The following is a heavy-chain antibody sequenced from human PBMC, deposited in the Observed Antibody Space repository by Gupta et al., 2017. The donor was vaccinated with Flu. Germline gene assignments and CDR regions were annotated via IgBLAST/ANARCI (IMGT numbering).Heavy chain of an antibody. D-gene: IGHD2-15*01. J-gene: IGHJ4*02. CDR2: IYTSGST. Sequence: QVQLQESGPGLVKPSQTLSLTCTVSGGSISSGSYYWSWIRQPAGKGLEWIGRIYTSGSTNYNPALKSRVTISGETSKNQFSLKLSSVTAADTAVYYCAREDCSGGSCPIDYWGQGTLVTVSS. CDR3: AREDCSGGSCPIDY. V-gene: IGHV4-61*02. CDR1: GGSISSGSYY.